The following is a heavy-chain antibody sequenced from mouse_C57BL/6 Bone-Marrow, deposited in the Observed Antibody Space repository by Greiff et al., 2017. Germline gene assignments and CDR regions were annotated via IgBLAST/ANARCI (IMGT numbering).Heavy chain of an antibody. CDR3: ASPMYYGNYDCNRYMDE. D-gene: IGHD2-1*01. Sequence: EVKLQESGGGLVQPGESLKLSCESNEYEFPSHDMSWVRKTPEKRLELVAAINSDGGSTYYPDTMERRFIISRDKTKKTLYLQMSSLRSEDTALYDCASPMYYGNYDCNRYMDEWGTGKTVNVSS. CDR1: EYEFPSHD. V-gene: IGHV5-2*01. J-gene: IGHJ1*03. CDR2: INSDGGST.